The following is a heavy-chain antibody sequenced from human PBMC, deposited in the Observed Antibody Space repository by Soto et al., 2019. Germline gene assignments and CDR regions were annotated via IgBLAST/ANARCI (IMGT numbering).Heavy chain of an antibody. CDR2: IIPIFGTA. D-gene: IGHD4-17*01. J-gene: IGHJ4*02. CDR1: GGTFSSYA. CDR3: ASEATYGGLGAYFDY. Sequence: QVQLVQSGAEVKKPGSSVKVSCKASGGTFSSYAISWVRQAPGQGLEWMGGIIPIFGTANYAQKFQGRVTINADEYKSTDYMELSSVRSEDTAVYYCASEATYGGLGAYFDYWGQGTLVTVSS. V-gene: IGHV1-69*01.